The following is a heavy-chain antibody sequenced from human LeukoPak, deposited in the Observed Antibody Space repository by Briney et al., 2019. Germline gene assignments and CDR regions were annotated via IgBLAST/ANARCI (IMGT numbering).Heavy chain of an antibody. V-gene: IGHV3-53*05. Sequence: GGSLRLSCAASGFTVSSNYMSWVRQAPGKGLEWVSVIYSGGSTYYADSVKGRFTISKDNSKNTLYLQMNSLRAEDTAVYYCAKDCSGGSCYDAYWGQGTLVTVSS. CDR2: IYSGGST. CDR1: GFTVSSNY. D-gene: IGHD2-15*01. CDR3: AKDCSGGSCYDAY. J-gene: IGHJ4*02.